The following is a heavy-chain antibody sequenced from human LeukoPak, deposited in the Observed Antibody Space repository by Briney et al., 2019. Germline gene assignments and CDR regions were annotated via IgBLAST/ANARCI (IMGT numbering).Heavy chain of an antibody. CDR3: ARGRGWQWTDY. J-gene: IGHJ4*02. CDR1: GGTFSSYA. D-gene: IGHD6-19*01. V-gene: IGHV1-69*04. CDR2: IIPLLGIT. Sequence: SVKVSCKASGGTFSSYAMNWVRQAPGQGLEWVARIIPLLGITNHAQKLQGRVTVTADTSTNTAYMDLYSLRSEDTAVYYCARGRGWQWTDYWGQGTLITVSS.